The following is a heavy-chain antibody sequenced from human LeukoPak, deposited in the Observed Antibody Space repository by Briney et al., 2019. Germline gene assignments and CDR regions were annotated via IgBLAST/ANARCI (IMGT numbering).Heavy chain of an antibody. CDR2: INPNSGGT. CDR3: ARAGSSSRWVNDF. CDR1: GYTFTGYY. Sequence: ASVKVSCKASGYTFTGYYIHWVRQVPGQGLEWMGWINPNSGGTNYAQKFQGRVTMTGDTSISTAYMEVSRVRYDDTAVYYCARAGSSSRWVNDFWGQGTLVTVSS. J-gene: IGHJ4*02. V-gene: IGHV1-2*02. D-gene: IGHD6-13*01.